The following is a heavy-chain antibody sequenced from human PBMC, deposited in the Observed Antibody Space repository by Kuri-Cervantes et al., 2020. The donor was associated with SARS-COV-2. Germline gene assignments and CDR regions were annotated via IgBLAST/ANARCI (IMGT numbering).Heavy chain of an antibody. CDR2: INPDGGGT. J-gene: IGHJ4*02. Sequence: ASVKVSCKTSGYTFTRYHIHWVRRARGQGLEWLGVINPDGGGTSYAPTFKGRVTMTSDTSTSTVYMELSSLKSDDTAISYYARDRGSGSCYDYWGQGTLVTVSS. D-gene: IGHD3-10*01. V-gene: IGHV1-46*01. CDR1: GYTFTRYH. CDR3: ARDRGSGSCYDY.